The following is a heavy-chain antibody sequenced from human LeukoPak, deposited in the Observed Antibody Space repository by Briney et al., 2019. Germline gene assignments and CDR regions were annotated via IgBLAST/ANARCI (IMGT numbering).Heavy chain of an antibody. CDR3: ARSYSSEMVRGVRGGFDY. CDR2: IYYSGST. Sequence: SETLSLTCTVSGGSISSYYWSWIRQPPGKGLEWIGYIYYSGSTNYNPSLKSRVTISVDTSKNQFSLKLSSVTAADTAVYYCARSYSSEMVRGVRGGFDYWGQGTLVTVSS. D-gene: IGHD3-10*01. V-gene: IGHV4-59*01. CDR1: GGSISSYY. J-gene: IGHJ4*02.